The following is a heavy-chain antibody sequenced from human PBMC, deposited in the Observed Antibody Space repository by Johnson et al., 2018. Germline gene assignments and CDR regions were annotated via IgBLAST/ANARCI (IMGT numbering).Heavy chain of an antibody. CDR1: GFPFSSHA. V-gene: IGHV3-30*18. CDR3: AKRDSDFSSHFEY. Sequence: QVQLVQSGGGVVQPGGSLRLSCAASGFPFSSHAMHWVRQAPGKGLGWVAVISHDGNSQYSADPVKGRFTISRDDSKKPVYLQMNSMRADDTAVYYCAKRDSDFSSHFEYWGQGTLVTVSS. J-gene: IGHJ4*02. CDR2: ISHDGNSQ. D-gene: IGHD2-21*01.